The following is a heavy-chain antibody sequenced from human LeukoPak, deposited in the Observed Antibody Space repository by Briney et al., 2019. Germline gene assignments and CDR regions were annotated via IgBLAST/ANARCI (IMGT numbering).Heavy chain of an antibody. CDR1: GYTFTGYY. D-gene: IGHD2-15*01. J-gene: IGHJ4*02. CDR3: ARVPHCSGGSCFDY. V-gene: IGHV1-2*02. Sequence: GASVKVSCKASGYTFTGYYMHWVRQAPGQGLEWMGWINPNSGGTNYAQKFQGRVTMTRDTSIGTAYMELSRLRSDDTAVYYCARVPHCSGGSCFDYWGQGTLVTVSS. CDR2: INPNSGGT.